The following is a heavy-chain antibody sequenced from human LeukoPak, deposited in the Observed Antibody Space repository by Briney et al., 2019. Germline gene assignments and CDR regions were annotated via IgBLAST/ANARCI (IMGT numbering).Heavy chain of an antibody. Sequence: SETLSLTRTVSGGSISSYLWSWVRQPPGKGLEWMGYVYYNGSATYSPSLKSRATLSVDMSKNQFSLHLSSVTAADTAVYFCARGRTMLNLRGAFSVWGQGTKVTVSS. V-gene: IGHV4-59*01. J-gene: IGHJ3*01. D-gene: IGHD3-10*02. CDR2: VYYNGSA. CDR3: ARGRTMLNLRGAFSV. CDR1: GGSISSYL.